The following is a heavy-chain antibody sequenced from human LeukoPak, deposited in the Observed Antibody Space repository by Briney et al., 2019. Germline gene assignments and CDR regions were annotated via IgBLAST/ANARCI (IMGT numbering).Heavy chain of an antibody. CDR3: ARDHKAYYYDSSGYYLDY. D-gene: IGHD3-22*01. CDR2: IWHDGSHK. J-gene: IGHJ4*02. Sequence: GGSLRLSCAASGFSFDTYAMHWVRQAPGQGLEWVALIWHDGSHKFYSNSVRGQFTISRDNSKNTLYLQMNSLRAEDTAVYYCARDHKAYYYDSSGYYLDYWGQGTLVTVSS. CDR1: GFSFDTYA. V-gene: IGHV3-33*01.